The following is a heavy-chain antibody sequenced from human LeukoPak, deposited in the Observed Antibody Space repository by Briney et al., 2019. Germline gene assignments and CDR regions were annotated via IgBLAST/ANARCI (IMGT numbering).Heavy chain of an antibody. CDR3: ARVRKQWLVLDY. Sequence: GASVKASCKASGYTFTSYDINWVRQATGQGLEWMGWMNPNSGNTGYAQKFQGRVTMTRNTSISTAYMELSSLRSEDTAVYYCARVRKQWLVLDYWGQGTLVTVSS. CDR1: GYTFTSYD. J-gene: IGHJ4*02. CDR2: MNPNSGNT. D-gene: IGHD6-19*01. V-gene: IGHV1-8*01.